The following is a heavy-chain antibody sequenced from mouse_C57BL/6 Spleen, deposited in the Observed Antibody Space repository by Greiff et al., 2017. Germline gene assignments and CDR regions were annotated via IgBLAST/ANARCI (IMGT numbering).Heavy chain of an antibody. CDR2: IYPGDGDT. J-gene: IGHJ4*01. CDR3: EREDGYYLDYAMDD. Sequence: QVQLQQSGPELVKPGASVKISCKASGYAFSSSWMNWVKQRPGKGLEWIGRIYPGDGDTNYNGKFKGKATLTADKSSSTADMHLSILTSEDSAVYFGEREDGYYLDYAMDDWGKGTSVTVSS. CDR1: GYAFSSSW. D-gene: IGHD2-3*01. V-gene: IGHV1-82*01.